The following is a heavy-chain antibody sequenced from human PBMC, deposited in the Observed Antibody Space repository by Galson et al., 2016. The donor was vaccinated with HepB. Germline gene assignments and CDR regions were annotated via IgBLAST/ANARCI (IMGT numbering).Heavy chain of an antibody. J-gene: IGHJ4*02. V-gene: IGHV3-23*01. Sequence: SLRLSCAASGFMFPYYPLHWVRQAPGKGPEWVSGISASSDSLFYADSVKGRFTISRDNSKNTLFLQMNNLRAEDTAIYYCARGDTIWYGLIDFWGLGTLVTVSS. CDR2: ISASSDSL. CDR1: GFMFPYYP. CDR3: ARGDTIWYGLIDF. D-gene: IGHD6-13*01.